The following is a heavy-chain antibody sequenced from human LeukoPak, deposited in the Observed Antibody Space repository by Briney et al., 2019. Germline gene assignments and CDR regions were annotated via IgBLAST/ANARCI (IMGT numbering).Heavy chain of an antibody. CDR2: INHSGST. V-gene: IGHV4-34*01. J-gene: IGHJ4*02. CDR1: GGSFSGYY. D-gene: IGHD3-10*01. CDR3: ARRGRSGITMVRGVIIGGPYDY. Sequence: SETLSLTCAVYGGSFSGYYWSWIRQPPGKGLEWIGEINHSGSTNYNPSLKSRVTISVDTSKNQFSLKLSSVTAADTAVYYCARRGRSGITMVRGVIIGGPYDYWGQGALVTVSS.